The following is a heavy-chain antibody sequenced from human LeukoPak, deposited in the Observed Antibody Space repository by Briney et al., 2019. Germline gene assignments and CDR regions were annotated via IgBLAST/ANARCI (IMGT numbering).Heavy chain of an antibody. CDR3: ARDPASTASDI. CDR2: IYYSGST. Sequence: SETLSLTCTGSGGSISSYYWSWIRQPPGKGLEGIGDIYYSGSTNYNPSLKSRVTISVDTSKNQFSLKLSSVPAADTAVYYWARDPASTASDISGQGAMVTVSS. J-gene: IGHJ3*02. CDR1: GGSISSYY. V-gene: IGHV4-59*01. D-gene: IGHD2-2*01.